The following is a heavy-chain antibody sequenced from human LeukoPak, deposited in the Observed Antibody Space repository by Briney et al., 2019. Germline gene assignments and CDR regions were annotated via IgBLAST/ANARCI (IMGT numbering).Heavy chain of an antibody. D-gene: IGHD2/OR15-2a*01. CDR3: ARERGPNCNKDCLFDP. J-gene: IGHJ5*02. CDR1: GASISSYY. Sequence: SETLSLTCTVSGASISSYYWAWIRQPPGKGLEWIGYIYYSGGTYYNPSLKSRVIISLDTSKNQFSLNLNSATAADTAVYYCARERGPNCNKDCLFDPGGQGTLVTVSS. CDR2: IYYSGGT. V-gene: IGHV4-59*01.